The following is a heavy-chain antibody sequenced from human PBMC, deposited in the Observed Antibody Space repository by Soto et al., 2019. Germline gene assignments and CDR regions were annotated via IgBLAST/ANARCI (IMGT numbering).Heavy chain of an antibody. CDR3: ARPFQSWPGGWYFDL. D-gene: IGHD3-16*01. Sequence: QVQLVQSGAEVKKPGSSVKVSCKASGGTFSSYSINWVRQAPGQGLEWMGGIIPIFGTANYAQKFQGRVTLTADESTSTAHMELSSLRNEDTAVYYCARPFQSWPGGWYFDLWRRGTLVTVSS. CDR1: GGTFSSYS. CDR2: IIPIFGTA. J-gene: IGHJ2*01. V-gene: IGHV1-69*01.